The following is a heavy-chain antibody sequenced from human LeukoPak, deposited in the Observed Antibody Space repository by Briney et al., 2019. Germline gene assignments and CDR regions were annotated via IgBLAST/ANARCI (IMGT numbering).Heavy chain of an antibody. CDR3: AREGGYFDWLSAFDY. Sequence: GGSLRLSCAASGFTFSSYGMHWVRQAPGKGLKWVAVIWYDGSNKYYADSVKGRFTISRDNSKNTLYLQMNSLRAEDTAVYYCAREGGYFDWLSAFDYWGQGTLVTVSS. J-gene: IGHJ4*02. D-gene: IGHD3-9*01. CDR1: GFTFSSYG. V-gene: IGHV3-33*01. CDR2: IWYDGSNK.